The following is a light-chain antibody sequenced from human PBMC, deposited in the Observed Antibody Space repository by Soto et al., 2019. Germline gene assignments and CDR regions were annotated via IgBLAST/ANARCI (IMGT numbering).Light chain of an antibody. CDR1: QSVSSN. Sequence: EIVMTQSPATLSVSPGERATLSCRASQSVSSNFAWYQQKPGQAPRLLISGASPRSTGIPARFSGSESGTEFTLTISSLKSEDFAVYYCQTYNSWPVWTFGEGPKVEIK. CDR2: GAS. CDR3: QTYNSWPVWT. V-gene: IGKV3-15*01. J-gene: IGKJ1*01.